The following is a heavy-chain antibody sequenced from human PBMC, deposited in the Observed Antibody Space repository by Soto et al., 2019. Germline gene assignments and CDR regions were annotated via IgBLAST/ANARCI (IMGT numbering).Heavy chain of an antibody. Sequence: GGSLRLSCAASGFTFSDYYMSWIRQAPGKGLEWVSYISSSSSYTNYADSVKGRFTISRDNAKNSLYLQMNSLRAEDTAVYYCARVGGSYYLTGRTYYFDYWGQGTLVTVS. J-gene: IGHJ4*02. D-gene: IGHD1-26*01. V-gene: IGHV3-11*06. CDR2: ISSSSSYT. CDR3: ARVGGSYYLTGRTYYFDY. CDR1: GFTFSDYY.